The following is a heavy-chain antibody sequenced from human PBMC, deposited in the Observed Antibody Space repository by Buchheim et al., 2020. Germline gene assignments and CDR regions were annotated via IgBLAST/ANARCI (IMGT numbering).Heavy chain of an antibody. CDR2: TYYASEWHS. V-gene: IGHV6-1*01. Sequence: QVKLQQSGPGLLKPSQTLSLTCAISGXSVSSNSTSWNWIRQSPSRGLEWLARTYYASEWHSDYAALVKSRSTVKADTYKKQFSLQLNSVTPEDTAVYYCARQRDQFDPWGQGT. CDR3: ARQRDQFDP. CDR1: GXSVSSNSTS. J-gene: IGHJ5*02.